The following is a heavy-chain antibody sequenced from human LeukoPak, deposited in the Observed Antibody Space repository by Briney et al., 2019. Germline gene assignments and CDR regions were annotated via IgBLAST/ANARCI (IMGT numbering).Heavy chain of an antibody. V-gene: IGHV4-4*07. CDR2: IYTSGST. D-gene: IGHD6-13*01. CDR1: GGSISSYY. CDR3: ARERATSSSWYHTLFDP. J-gene: IGHJ5*02. Sequence: PSETLSLTCTVSGGSISSYYWSWIRQPAGKGLEWIGRIYTSGSTNYNPSLKSRVTMSVDTSKNQFSLKLSSVTAADTAVYYCARERATSSSWYHTLFDPWGQGTLVTVSS.